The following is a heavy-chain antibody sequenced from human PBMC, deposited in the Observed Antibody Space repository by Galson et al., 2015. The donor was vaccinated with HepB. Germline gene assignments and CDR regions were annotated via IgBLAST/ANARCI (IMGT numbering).Heavy chain of an antibody. J-gene: IGHJ2*01. CDR1: GYTFTSYG. CDR2: ISAYNGNT. V-gene: IGHV1-18*01. D-gene: IGHD3-22*01. CDR3: VRGGYYYDSSGYPWYFDL. Sequence: SVKVSCKASGYTFTSYGISWVRQAPGQGLEWMGWISAYNGNTNYAQKLQGRVTMTTDTSTSTAYMELRSLRSDDTAVYYCVRGGYYYDSSGYPWYFDLWGRGTLVTVSS.